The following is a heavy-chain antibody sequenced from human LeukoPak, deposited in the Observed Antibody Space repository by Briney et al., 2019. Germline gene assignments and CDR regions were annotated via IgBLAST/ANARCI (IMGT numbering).Heavy chain of an antibody. D-gene: IGHD3-22*01. CDR1: GYSISSGYY. CDR2: IYHSGST. V-gene: IGHV4-38-2*02. J-gene: IGHJ5*02. Sequence: SETLSLTCSVSGYSISSGYYWGWIRQPPGKGLEWIGSIYHSGSTYYNPSLKSRVTISVDTSKNHFSLKLTSVTAADTAVYYCASSSGYSFWFGPWGQGTLVTVSS. CDR3: ASSSGYSFWFGP.